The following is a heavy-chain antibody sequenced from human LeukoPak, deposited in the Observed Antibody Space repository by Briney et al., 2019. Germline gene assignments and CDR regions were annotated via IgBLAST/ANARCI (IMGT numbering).Heavy chain of an antibody. CDR2: IISSGSTI. V-gene: IGHV3-11*04. J-gene: IGHJ4*02. D-gene: IGHD1-20*01. CDR3: ARVGEITGTAWGYYFDY. CDR1: GFTFSDYY. Sequence: GGSLRLSCAASGFTFSDYYMSWIRQAPGKGLEWFSYIISSGSTIYYAESVKGRFTISRDNAENSLYLQMNSLRAEDTAVYYCARVGEITGTAWGYYFDYWGQGTLVTVSS.